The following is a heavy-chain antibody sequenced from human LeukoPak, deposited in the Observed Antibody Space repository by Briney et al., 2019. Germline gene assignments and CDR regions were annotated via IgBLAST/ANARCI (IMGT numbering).Heavy chain of an antibody. D-gene: IGHD4-17*01. V-gene: IGHV1-18*01. CDR3: ARGKATVTANWFDP. Sequence: ASVNVSCKASGYTFTSYGISWVRQAPGQGLEWMGWISAYNGNTNYAQKLQGRVTMTTDTSTSTAYMELRSLRSDDTAVYYCARGKATVTANWFDPWGQGTLVTVSS. CDR2: ISAYNGNT. CDR1: GYTFTSYG. J-gene: IGHJ5*02.